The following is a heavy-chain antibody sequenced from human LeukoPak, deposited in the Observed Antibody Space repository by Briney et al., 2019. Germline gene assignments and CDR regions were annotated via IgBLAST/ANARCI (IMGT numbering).Heavy chain of an antibody. Sequence: GGSLRLSCAASGFTFSSYWMSWVRQAPGKGLEWVANIKKDGSEKYYVDSVKGRFTISRDNAKNSLYLQMNSLRAEDTAIYYCAKCLGPTETQFDYWGQGTLVTVSS. D-gene: IGHD1-26*01. CDR3: AKCLGPTETQFDY. V-gene: IGHV3-7*03. CDR1: GFTFSSYW. J-gene: IGHJ4*02. CDR2: IKKDGSEK.